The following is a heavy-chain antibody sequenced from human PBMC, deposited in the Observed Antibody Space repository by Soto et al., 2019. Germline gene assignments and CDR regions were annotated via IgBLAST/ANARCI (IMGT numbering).Heavy chain of an antibody. V-gene: IGHV3-13*01. J-gene: IGHJ4*02. D-gene: IGHD1-7*01. CDR2: IGTAGDT. CDR3: ARGLGYNWNYGFDY. CDR1: GFTFSSYD. Sequence: EVQLVESGGGLVQPGGSLRLSCAASGFTFSSYDMHWVRQATGKGLEWVSAIGTAGDTYYPGSVKGRFTISRENAKNSLYLQMNSLRAGDTAVYYCARGLGYNWNYGFDYWGQGTLVTVSS.